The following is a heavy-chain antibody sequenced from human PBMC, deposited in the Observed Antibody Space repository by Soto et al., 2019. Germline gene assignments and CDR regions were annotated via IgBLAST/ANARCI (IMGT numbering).Heavy chain of an antibody. CDR2: INHSGST. J-gene: IGHJ5*02. V-gene: IGHV4-34*01. CDR1: GGSFSGYY. Sequence: PSETLSLTCAVYGGSFSGYYWSWIRQPPGKGLEWIGEINHSGSTNYNPSLKSRVTISVDTSKNQFSLKLSSVTAADTAVYYCARKKYCSGGSCYGGFDPWGKGTLVTVSS. D-gene: IGHD2-15*01. CDR3: ARKKYCSGGSCYGGFDP.